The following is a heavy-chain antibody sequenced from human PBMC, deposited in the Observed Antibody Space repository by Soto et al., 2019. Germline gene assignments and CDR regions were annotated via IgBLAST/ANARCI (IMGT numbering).Heavy chain of an antibody. D-gene: IGHD1-1*01. J-gene: IGHJ4*02. Sequence: ASVKVSCKGSGYTFTSYDIDWVRQATGQGLEWMGWMNPNTGNSGYAQKFQGRVTVTSDTSINTVHMELSSLRSEDTAVYYCARRAETNGWNGFGADKYYFDFWGQGTLVTVSS. CDR3: ARRAETNGWNGFGADKYYFDF. V-gene: IGHV1-8*01. CDR2: MNPNTGNS. CDR1: GYTFTSYD.